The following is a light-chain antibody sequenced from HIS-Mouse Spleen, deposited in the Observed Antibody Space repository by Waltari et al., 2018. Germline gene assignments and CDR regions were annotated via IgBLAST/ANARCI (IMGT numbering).Light chain of an antibody. V-gene: IGKV3-20*01. CDR3: QQYGSSPLT. J-gene: IGKJ4*01. CDR2: GAS. CDR1: QSVSSSY. Sequence: EIVLTQSPGTLSLSPGERATLSCRASQSVSSSYLAWYQPKPGQAPRLLSYGASSRAAGIPDRFSGSGSGTDFTLTISRLEPEDFAVYYCQQYGSSPLTFGGGTKVEIK.